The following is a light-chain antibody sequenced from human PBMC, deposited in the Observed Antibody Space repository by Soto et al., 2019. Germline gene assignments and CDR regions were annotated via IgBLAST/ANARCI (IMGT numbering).Light chain of an antibody. Sequence: DIQMTQSPSTLSASVGDGVTITCRASQSISTWLAWYQQKPGKAPKLLIYDASTLESGVPSRFSGSGSGTEFTLTSSSLQPDDFATYYCQQYSIYWNTFGQGTKLEIK. CDR1: QSISTW. V-gene: IGKV1-5*01. CDR2: DAS. J-gene: IGKJ2*01. CDR3: QQYSIYWNT.